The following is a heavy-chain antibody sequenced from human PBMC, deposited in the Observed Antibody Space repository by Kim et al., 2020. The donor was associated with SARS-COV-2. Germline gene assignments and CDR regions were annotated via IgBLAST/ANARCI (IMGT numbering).Heavy chain of an antibody. J-gene: IGHJ6*02. V-gene: IGHV1-2*02. Sequence: ASVKVSCKASGYTFTGYYMHWVRQAPGQGLEWMGWINPNSGGTNYAQKFQGRVTMTRDTSISTAYMELSRLRSDDTAVYYCAREYCGGDCYSNFYYGMDVWGQGTTVTVSS. CDR3: AREYCGGDCYSNFYYGMDV. CDR2: INPNSGGT. D-gene: IGHD2-21*01. CDR1: GYTFTGYY.